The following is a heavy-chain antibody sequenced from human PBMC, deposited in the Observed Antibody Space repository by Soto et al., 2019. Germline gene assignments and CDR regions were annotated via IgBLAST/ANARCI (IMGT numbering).Heavy chain of an antibody. CDR3: ARGGSSSDNGMDV. CDR1: GFTFGTYS. Sequence: EVQLVESGGGLVQPGGSLRLSCAASGFTFGTYSMNWVRQAPGKGLEWVSYISSRSYTIYDVDSVKGRFTISRDNAKNSLYLQMNSLRDEDTAVYYCARGGSSSDNGMDVWGQGTTVTVSS. J-gene: IGHJ6*02. V-gene: IGHV3-48*02. CDR2: ISSRSYTI. D-gene: IGHD6-6*01.